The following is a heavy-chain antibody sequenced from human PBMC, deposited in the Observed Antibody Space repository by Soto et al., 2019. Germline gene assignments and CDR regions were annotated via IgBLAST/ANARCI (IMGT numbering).Heavy chain of an antibody. D-gene: IGHD5-12*01. Sequence: GESLKISCKGSGYSFTSYWIGWVRQMPGKGLEWMGIIYPGDSDTRCSPSFQGQVTISADKSISTAYLQWSSLKASDTAMYYCARQGYSGYDPPYYGMDVWGQGTTVTVSS. CDR3: ARQGYSGYDPPYYGMDV. CDR2: IYPGDSDT. V-gene: IGHV5-51*01. J-gene: IGHJ6*02. CDR1: GYSFTSYW.